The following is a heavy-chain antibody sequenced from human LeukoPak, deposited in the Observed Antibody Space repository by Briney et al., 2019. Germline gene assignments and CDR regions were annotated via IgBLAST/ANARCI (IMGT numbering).Heavy chain of an antibody. CDR2: IYSGGST. Sequence: GGSLRLSCAASGFTVSSNYMSWVRQAPGKGLEWVSSIYSGGSTYYADSVKGRFTISRDNSKNTVYLQMNSLRAEDTAVYYCARVRLDSSEQYLDAFENWGQGTMVTVSS. J-gene: IGHJ3*02. D-gene: IGHD6-19*01. V-gene: IGHV3-53*01. CDR3: ARVRLDSSEQYLDAFEN. CDR1: GFTVSSNY.